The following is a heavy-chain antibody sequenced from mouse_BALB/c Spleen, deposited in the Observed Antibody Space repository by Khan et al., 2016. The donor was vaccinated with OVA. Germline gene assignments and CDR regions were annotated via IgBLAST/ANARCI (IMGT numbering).Heavy chain of an antibody. CDR2: INPVSDYT. J-gene: IGHJ3*01. V-gene: IGHV1-4*01. Sequence: VQLQESGAELTRPGASVKMSCKTSGYTFTGYTMHWVKQRPGQGLEWIGYINPVSDYTNYNQNFKDKATLTADKSSSTAYMQLRSLTSEDSAVYYCAKEGAYYRSDGWFAYWGQGTLVTVST. CDR1: GYTFTGYT. D-gene: IGHD2-14*01. CDR3: AKEGAYYRSDGWFAY.